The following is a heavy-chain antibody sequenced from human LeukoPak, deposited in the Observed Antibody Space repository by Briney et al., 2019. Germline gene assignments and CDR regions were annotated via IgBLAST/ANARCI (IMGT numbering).Heavy chain of an antibody. J-gene: IGHJ4*02. CDR2: AST. CDR3: ARKDDSRGYGTFDY. D-gene: IGHD3-22*01. CDR1: GASISNDY. V-gene: IGHV4-59*12. Sequence: SETLSLTCTISGASISNDYWGWIRQPPGKGLEWIASASTNYNPSLKSRGTISVDKSENQFSLKLTSVTAADTAVYYCARKDDSRGYGTFDYWGQGTLVTVSS.